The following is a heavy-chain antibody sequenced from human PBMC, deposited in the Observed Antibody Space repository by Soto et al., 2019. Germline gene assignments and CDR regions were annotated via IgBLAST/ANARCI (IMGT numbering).Heavy chain of an antibody. Sequence: QVQLVASGGGVVQPGRSLRLSCAASGFFFRNFGMHWVRRAPGKGLEWVAAISGDGNDKYYPDSMKGRFTISRDNFNNTLYLQLNSLRPEDTAVYHCVQGASTAHQPLDSWGQGVLVTVSS. CDR1: GFFFRNFG. J-gene: IGHJ4*02. V-gene: IGHV3-30*03. CDR2: ISGDGNDK. D-gene: IGHD1-26*01. CDR3: VQGASTAHQPLDS.